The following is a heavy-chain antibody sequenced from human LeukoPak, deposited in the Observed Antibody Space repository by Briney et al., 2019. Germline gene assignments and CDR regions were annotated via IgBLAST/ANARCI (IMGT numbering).Heavy chain of an antibody. V-gene: IGHV3-11*03. CDR2: ISSSSSYT. J-gene: IGHJ6*02. Sequence: GGSLRLACTASRFTFSYYYMSWIRQAPGKGLESVSYISSSSSYTNYADSVKGRFTISRDNAKNSLYLQMNSLRAEDTAVFFFKQKTAYDILTGHVWGQGTTVTVSS. CDR3: KQKTAYDILTGHV. CDR1: RFTFSYYY. D-gene: IGHD3-9*01.